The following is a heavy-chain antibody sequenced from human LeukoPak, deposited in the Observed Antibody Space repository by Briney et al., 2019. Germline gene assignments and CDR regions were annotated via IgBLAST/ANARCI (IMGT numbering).Heavy chain of an antibody. CDR1: GYSISSGYY. CDR2: IYHSGST. J-gene: IGHJ4*02. V-gene: IGHV4-38-2*02. D-gene: IGHD6-13*01. CDR3: ASSGGSSWFSLDY. Sequence: PSETLSLTCTVSGYSISSGYYWGWIRQPPGKGLEWIGSIYHSGSTYYNPSLKSRVTISVDTSKNQFSLKLSSVTAADTAVYYCASSGGSSWFSLDYWGQGTLVTVSS.